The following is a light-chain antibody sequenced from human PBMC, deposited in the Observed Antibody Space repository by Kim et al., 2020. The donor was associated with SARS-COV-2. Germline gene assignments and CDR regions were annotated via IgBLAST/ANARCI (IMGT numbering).Light chain of an antibody. CDR2: GAS. CDR3: QQYGSAPWT. Sequence: EIVLTQSPGTLSLSPGERATLSCRASQSVSSDYLAWYQQKPGQAPRLLIYGASSRAIAIPDRFSGSGSGTDFTLTISRLEPEDFAVYYCQQYGSAPWTFGQGTKVDIK. V-gene: IGKV3-20*01. J-gene: IGKJ1*01. CDR1: QSVSSDY.